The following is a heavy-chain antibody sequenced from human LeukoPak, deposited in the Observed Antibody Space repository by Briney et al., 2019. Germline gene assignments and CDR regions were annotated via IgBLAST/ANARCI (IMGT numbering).Heavy chain of an antibody. CDR1: GFTVSSNY. J-gene: IGHJ3*02. CDR2: IYSGGST. Sequence: GGSLRLSCAASGFTVSSNYMSWVRQVPGKGLEWVSVIYSGGSTYYADSVKGRFTISRDNSKNTLYLQMNSLRAEDTAVYYCARGAYGDNDAFDIWGQGTMVTVSS. D-gene: IGHD4-17*01. V-gene: IGHV3-66*01. CDR3: ARGAYGDNDAFDI.